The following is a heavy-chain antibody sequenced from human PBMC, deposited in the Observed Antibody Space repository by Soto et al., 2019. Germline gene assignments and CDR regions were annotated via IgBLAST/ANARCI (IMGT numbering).Heavy chain of an antibody. V-gene: IGHV2-5*02. CDR2: IYWDDDK. J-gene: IGHJ3*02. CDR3: AHSRGVGTAFDI. Sequence: QITLKESGPTLVKPTQPLTLTCTFSGFSLSTSGVGVGWIRQPPGKALEWLALIYWDDDKRYSPSLKSRLTITKDTAKNQVVLTMTNMDPVDTATYYCAHSRGVGTAFDIWGQGTMVTVSS. D-gene: IGHD3-10*01. CDR1: GFSLSTSGVG.